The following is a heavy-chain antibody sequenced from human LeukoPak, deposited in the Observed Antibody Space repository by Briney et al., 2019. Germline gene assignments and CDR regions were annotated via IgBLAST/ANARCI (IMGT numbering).Heavy chain of an antibody. V-gene: IGHV1-46*01. CDR3: ARSPYSSSWYLSNYFDY. J-gene: IGHJ4*02. D-gene: IGHD6-13*01. CDR2: INPSGGST. CDR1: GYTFTSYH. Sequence: PSVKVSSKASGYTFTSYHMHCVRQAPGQGLEWMGIINPSGGSTSYAQKFQGRVTMTRDTSTSTVYMELSSLRSEDTAVYYCARSPYSSSWYLSNYFDYWGQGTLVTVSS.